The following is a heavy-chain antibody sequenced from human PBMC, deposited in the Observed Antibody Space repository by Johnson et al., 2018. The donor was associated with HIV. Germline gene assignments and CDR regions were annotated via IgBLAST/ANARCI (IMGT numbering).Heavy chain of an antibody. CDR3: TRDRTTGPSGDAFDI. Sequence: VQLVESGGGVVRPGGSLRLSCAASGFTFDDYGMSWVRQAPGKGLEWVSVIFSVGDVYYADSVKGRFTISRDNSKNMVYLQMSSLKPEDTAVYYCTRDRTTGPSGDAFDIWGQGTMVTVSS. J-gene: IGHJ3*02. V-gene: IGHV3-66*01. D-gene: IGHD4-17*01. CDR1: GFTFDDYG. CDR2: IFSVGDV.